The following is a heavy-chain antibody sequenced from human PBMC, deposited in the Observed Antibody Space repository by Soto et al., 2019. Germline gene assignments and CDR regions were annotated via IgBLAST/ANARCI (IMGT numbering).Heavy chain of an antibody. CDR1: GFTFSSYA. Sequence: QVQLVESGGGVVQPGRSLRLSCAASGFTFSSYAMHWVRQAPGKGLEWVAVLSYDGSNKYYAGSLKGRFTISRANSKNTLYLQMSSLRAEDTAVYYCARDKSPHSSGGHNRHFDYWGQGTLVTVSS. J-gene: IGHJ4*02. CDR3: ARDKSPHSSGGHNRHFDY. CDR2: LSYDGSNK. V-gene: IGHV3-30-3*01. D-gene: IGHD6-19*01.